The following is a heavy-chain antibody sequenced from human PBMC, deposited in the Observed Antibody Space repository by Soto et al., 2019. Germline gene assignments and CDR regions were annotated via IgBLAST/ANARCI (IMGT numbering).Heavy chain of an antibody. CDR2: IYYSGST. J-gene: IGHJ4*02. V-gene: IGHV4-39*01. D-gene: IGHD4-17*01. CDR3: ARHQYGDAVFEY. CDR1: GGSISSSSYY. Sequence: SETLSLTCTVSGGSISSSSYYWGWIRQPPGKGLEWIGSIYYSGSTYYNPSLKSRVTISVDTSKNQFSLKLSSVTAADTAVYYCARHQYGDAVFEYWGQGTLITVSS.